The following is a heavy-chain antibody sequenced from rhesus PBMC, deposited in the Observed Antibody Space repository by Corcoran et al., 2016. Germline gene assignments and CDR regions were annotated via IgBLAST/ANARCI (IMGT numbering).Heavy chain of an antibody. Sequence: QVQLQESGPGVVKPSETLSLTCTVSGYSISSGYDWRWIPQPPGKGLEWIGYIYGSSGSTNYNPSRKNRVTISKDTSKNQFYLRLGSVTAADTAVYYCARGGDTAAAFDYWGQGVLVTVSS. D-gene: IGHD5-42*01. CDR2: IYGSSGST. V-gene: IGHV4-76*01. CDR3: ARGGDTAAAFDY. CDR1: GYSISSGYD. J-gene: IGHJ4*01.